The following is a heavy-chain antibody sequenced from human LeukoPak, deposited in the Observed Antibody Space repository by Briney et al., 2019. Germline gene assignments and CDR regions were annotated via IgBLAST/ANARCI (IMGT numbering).Heavy chain of an antibody. D-gene: IGHD3-3*01. V-gene: IGHV3-21*01. CDR1: GFTFNSYS. CDR3: ARLSAFWSGYYPSTDY. Sequence: GGSLRLSCAASGFTFNSYSMNWVRQAPGKGLEWVSSISSSSSYIYYADSVKGRFTISRDNAKNSLYLQMNSLRAEDTAVYYCARLSAFWSGYYPSTDYWGQGTLVTVSS. CDR2: ISSSSSYI. J-gene: IGHJ4*02.